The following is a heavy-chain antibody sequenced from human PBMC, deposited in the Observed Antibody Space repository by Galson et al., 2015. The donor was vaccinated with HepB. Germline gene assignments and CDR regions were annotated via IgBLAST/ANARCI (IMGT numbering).Heavy chain of an antibody. D-gene: IGHD1-20*01. CDR2: IYYSGST. CDR1: GGSISSYY. V-gene: IGHV4-59*08. CDR3: ARQRLGNWNLGNKNHYYYYMDV. J-gene: IGHJ6*03. Sequence: LSLTCTVSGGSISSYYWSWIRQPPGKGLEWIGYIYYSGSTNYNPSLKSRVTISVDTSKNQFSLKLSSVTAADTAVFYCARQRLGNWNLGNKNHYYYYMDVWGKGTTVTVSS.